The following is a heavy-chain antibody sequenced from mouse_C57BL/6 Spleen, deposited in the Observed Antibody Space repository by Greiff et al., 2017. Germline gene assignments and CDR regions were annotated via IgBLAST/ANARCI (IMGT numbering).Heavy chain of an antibody. J-gene: IGHJ4*01. CDR1: GFSLSTFGMG. V-gene: IGHV8-8*01. Sequence: QVTLKESGPGILQPSQTLSLTCSFSGFSLSTFGMGVGWIRQPSGKGLEWLAPIWWDDDKYYNPALKSRLTSSKDTSKNQVFLKIANVDTADTATYYCARTSMVTTEDYYAMDYWGQGTSVTVSS. CDR2: IWWDDDK. CDR3: ARTSMVTTEDYYAMDY. D-gene: IGHD2-2*01.